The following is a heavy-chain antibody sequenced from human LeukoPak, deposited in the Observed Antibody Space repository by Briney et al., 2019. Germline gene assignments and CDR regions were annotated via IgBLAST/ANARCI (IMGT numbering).Heavy chain of an antibody. CDR3: ARLDLHYGRYCSGGSCGDY. V-gene: IGHV5-51*01. D-gene: IGHD2-15*01. J-gene: IGHJ4*02. CDR2: IYPGDSDT. Sequence: GGALEISCKGSGYHFTSYWIGWVRQMPGKGLEWMGIIYPGDSDTRYSPSFQGQVTISADKSISTAYLQWSSLKASDTAMYYCARLDLHYGRYCSGGSCGDYWGQGTLVTVSS. CDR1: GYHFTSYW.